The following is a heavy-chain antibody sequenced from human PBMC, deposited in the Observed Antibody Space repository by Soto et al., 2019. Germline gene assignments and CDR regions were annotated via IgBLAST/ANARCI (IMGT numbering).Heavy chain of an antibody. J-gene: IGHJ4*02. Sequence: EGSLRLSCAASGFTFSSYGMHWVRQAPGKGLEWVAVIWYDGSNKYYADSVKGRFTISRDNSKNTLYLQMNSLRAEDTAVYYCARDPQDSRGYYFDYWGQGALVTVSS. V-gene: IGHV3-33*01. CDR3: ARDPQDSRGYYFDY. CDR1: GFTFSSYG. CDR2: IWYDGSNK. D-gene: IGHD3-22*01.